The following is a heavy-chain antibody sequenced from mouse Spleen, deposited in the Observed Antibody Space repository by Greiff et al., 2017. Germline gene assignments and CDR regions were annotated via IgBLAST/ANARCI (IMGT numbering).Heavy chain of an antibody. CDR3: ARSGLGSSYEVWFAY. V-gene: IGHV1-26*01. D-gene: IGHD1-1*01. Sequence: VQLQQSGPELVKPGASVKISCKASGYTFTDYYMNWVKQSHGKSLEWIGDINPNNGGTSYNQKFKGKATLTVDKSSSTAYMELRSLTSEDSAVYYCARSGLGSSYEVWFAYWGQGTLVTVSA. CDR2: INPNNGGT. CDR1: GYTFTDYY. J-gene: IGHJ3*01.